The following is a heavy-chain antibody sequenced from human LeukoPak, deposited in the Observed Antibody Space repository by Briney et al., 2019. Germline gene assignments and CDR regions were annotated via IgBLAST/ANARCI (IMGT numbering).Heavy chain of an antibody. J-gene: IGHJ4*02. D-gene: IGHD6-13*01. Sequence: GGSLRLSCAASGFTFSSYTMNWVRQAPGKGLEWVSSTSSSSSHIYYADSVKGRFTISRDNTKNSLYLQMNSLRAEDTATYYCARASVGTLDYWGQGTLVTVSS. V-gene: IGHV3-21*01. CDR3: ARASVGTLDY. CDR2: TSSSSSHI. CDR1: GFTFSSYT.